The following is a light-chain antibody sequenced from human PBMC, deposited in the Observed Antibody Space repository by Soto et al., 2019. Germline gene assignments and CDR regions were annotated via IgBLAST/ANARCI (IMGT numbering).Light chain of an antibody. V-gene: IGKV3-20*01. Sequence: EIVLTQSPGPLSLSPGERATLSCRASQSISSTYLAWYQQKPGQAPRLLLHGASSRATGIPDRFSGSGCETDFTLTISRLEPEDFAVYYCQQYDDSPSWTFGQGTKVDIK. CDR1: QSISSTY. J-gene: IGKJ1*01. CDR2: GAS. CDR3: QQYDDSPSWT.